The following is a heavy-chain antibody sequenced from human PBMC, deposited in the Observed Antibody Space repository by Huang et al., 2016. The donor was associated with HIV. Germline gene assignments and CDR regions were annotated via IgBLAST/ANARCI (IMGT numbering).Heavy chain of an antibody. Sequence: EVEVVESGGGWVEPGGYRRLSCAAPGFTFSKYWMTWVRQFPGKVRHGVSIIIKDGSEKLDFDSVKVRLTISRDNTKNSVHGQMNRLRGEDTAVYYCGRDRTNLYDSTGYLGDIDYWGLGTLVTVSS. V-gene: IGHV3-7*01. J-gene: IGHJ4*02. D-gene: IGHD3-22*01. CDR3: GRDRTNLYDSTGYLGDIDY. CDR1: GFTFSKYW. CDR2: IIKDGSEK.